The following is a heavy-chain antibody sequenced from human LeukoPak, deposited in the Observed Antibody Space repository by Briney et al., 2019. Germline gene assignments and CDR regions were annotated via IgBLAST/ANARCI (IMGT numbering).Heavy chain of an antibody. V-gene: IGHV3-74*01. CDR1: GFIFSSYW. CDR3: AKGGASLFDY. CDR2: IKSDGTST. Sequence: GGSLRLSCAASGFIFSSYWMHWVRQAPGKGLVWVLRIKSDGTSTNYADSVKGRFTISRDNAKNTLHLQMNSLRADDTAVYYCAKGGASLFDYWGQGILVTVSS. J-gene: IGHJ4*02. D-gene: IGHD1-26*01.